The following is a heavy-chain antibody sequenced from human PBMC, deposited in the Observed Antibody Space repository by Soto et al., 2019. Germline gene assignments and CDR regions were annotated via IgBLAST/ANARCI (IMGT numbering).Heavy chain of an antibody. CDR1: GFSLSTSGVG. J-gene: IGHJ6*02. Sequence: SGPTLVNPTQTLTLTCTFSGFSLSTSGVGVGWIRQPPGKALEWLALIYWNDDKRYSPSLKSRLTITKDTSKNQVVLTMTNMDPVDTATYYCAHINVYYYYCGMDVWGQGTTVTVSS. CDR2: IYWNDDK. V-gene: IGHV2-5*01. D-gene: IGHD2-8*01. CDR3: AHINVYYYYCGMDV.